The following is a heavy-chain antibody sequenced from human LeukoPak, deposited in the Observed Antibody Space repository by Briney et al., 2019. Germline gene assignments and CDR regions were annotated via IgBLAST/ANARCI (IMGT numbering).Heavy chain of an antibody. V-gene: IGHV4-34*01. CDR1: GGSFSGYY. Sequence: SKTLSLTCAVYGGSFSGYYWSWIRQPPGKGLEWIGEINHSGSTNYNPSLKSRVTISVDTSKNQFSLKLSSVTAADTAVYYCARRARYSYGRENDYWGQGTLVTVSS. CDR2: INHSGST. CDR3: ARRARYSYGRENDY. D-gene: IGHD5-18*01. J-gene: IGHJ4*02.